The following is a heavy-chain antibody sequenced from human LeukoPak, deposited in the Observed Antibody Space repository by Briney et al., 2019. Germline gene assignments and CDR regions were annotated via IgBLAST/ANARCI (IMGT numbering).Heavy chain of an antibody. J-gene: IGHJ4*02. Sequence: ASVKVSCKASGYMLITYGISWVRQAPGQGLEWMGWISAYNGDTKYAQKVQGRVTMSTETSTSTAYMELRSLRSDDTAVYYCARGGYNFPLDYWGQGTLVTVSS. CDR2: ISAYNGDT. V-gene: IGHV1-18*01. CDR1: GYMLITYG. CDR3: ARGGYNFPLDY. D-gene: IGHD1-20*01.